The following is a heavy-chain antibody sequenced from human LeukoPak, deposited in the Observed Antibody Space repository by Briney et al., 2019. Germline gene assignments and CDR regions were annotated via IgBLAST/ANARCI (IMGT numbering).Heavy chain of an antibody. V-gene: IGHV4-59*01. CDR1: GGSINNYY. Sequence: KPSETLSLTCTVSGGSINNYYWSWIRQPPGKGLEWIGYIYYTGSTNCNPSLKSRVTISVDTSKSHFSLKMSTLTAADTAVYYCARHRGSGYPYFDYWGQGTLVTVSS. CDR2: IYYTGST. J-gene: IGHJ4*02. CDR3: ARHRGSGYPYFDY. D-gene: IGHD3-22*01.